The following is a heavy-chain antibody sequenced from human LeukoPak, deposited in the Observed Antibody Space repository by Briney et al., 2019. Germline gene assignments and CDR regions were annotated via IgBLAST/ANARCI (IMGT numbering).Heavy chain of an antibody. CDR3: ARYKQLISGSFFDY. D-gene: IGHD6-6*01. CDR2: IYYSGST. Sequence: SQTLSLTCTVSGGSISSGGYYWSWIRQHPGKGLEWIGYIYYSGSTYYNPSLKSRVTISVDTSKNQFSLKLTSVTAADTAVHYCARYKQLISGSFFDYWGQGTLVTVSS. V-gene: IGHV4-31*03. CDR1: GGSISSGGYY. J-gene: IGHJ4*02.